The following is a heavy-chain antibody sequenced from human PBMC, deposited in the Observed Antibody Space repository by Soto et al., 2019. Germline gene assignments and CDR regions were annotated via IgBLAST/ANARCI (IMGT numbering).Heavy chain of an antibody. J-gene: IGHJ3*02. D-gene: IGHD4-17*01. V-gene: IGHV1-18*01. CDR1: GYSFTSYG. CDR3: ARGGVNDYGDYVAFDI. CDR2: ISAYNGNT. Sequence: ASVKVCCXASGYSFTSYGISWVRQAHGKGLEWMGWISAYNGNTNYAQKLQGRVTMTTDTSTSTAYMELRSLRSDDTAVYYCARGGVNDYGDYVAFDIWGQGTMVTVSS.